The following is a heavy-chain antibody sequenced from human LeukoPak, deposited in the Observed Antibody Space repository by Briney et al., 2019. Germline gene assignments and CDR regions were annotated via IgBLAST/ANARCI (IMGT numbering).Heavy chain of an antibody. Sequence: GGSLRLSCAASGFTFSSYDMHWVRQATGKGLEWVSAIGTAGDTYYPGSAKGRFTISRENAKNSLYLQMNSLRAGDTAVYYCARWGYSHAYDYWGQGTLVTVSS. V-gene: IGHV3-13*01. CDR3: ARWGYSHAYDY. CDR1: GFTFSSYD. CDR2: IGTAGDT. D-gene: IGHD5-18*01. J-gene: IGHJ4*02.